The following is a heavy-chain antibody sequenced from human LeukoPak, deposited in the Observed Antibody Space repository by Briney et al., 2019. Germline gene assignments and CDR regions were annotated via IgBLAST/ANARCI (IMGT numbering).Heavy chain of an antibody. CDR2: IYYSGSST. CDR3: ARTSRHFYGSGTNLTPWPAGMDV. CDR1: GGSISRSSYY. J-gene: IGHJ6*02. Sequence: SETLSLTCSVSGGSISRSSYYWGWTRQPPGKGLEWIGSIYYSGSSTKYNPSLKSRVTISVDTSKSQFSLNLNSATAADTAVYYCARTSRHFYGSGTNLTPWPAGMDVWGQGTTVTVSS. D-gene: IGHD3-10*01. V-gene: IGHV4-39*01.